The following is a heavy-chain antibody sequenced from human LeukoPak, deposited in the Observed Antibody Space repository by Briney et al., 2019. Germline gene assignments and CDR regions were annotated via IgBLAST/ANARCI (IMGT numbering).Heavy chain of an antibody. CDR2: IYYSGST. V-gene: IGHV4-59*08. CDR3: ARLYYSNYYYYGMDV. Sequence: NPSETLSLTCAVYGGSISSYYWSWIRQPPGKGLEWIGYIYYSGSTNYNPSLKSRVTISVDTSKNQFSLKLSSVTAADTAVYYCARLYYSNYYYYGMDVWGQGTTVTVSS. J-gene: IGHJ6*02. CDR1: GGSISSYY. D-gene: IGHD4-4*01.